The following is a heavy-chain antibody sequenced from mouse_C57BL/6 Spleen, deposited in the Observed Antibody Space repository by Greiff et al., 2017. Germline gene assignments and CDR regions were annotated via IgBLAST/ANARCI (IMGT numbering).Heavy chain of an antibody. V-gene: IGHV10-1*01. D-gene: IGHD2-3*01. CDR3: VTDGYYAMDY. J-gene: IGHJ4*01. CDR2: IRSKSNNYAT. Sequence: DVTLVESGGGLVQPKGSLKLSCAASGFSFNTYAMNWVRQAPGKGLEWVARIRSKSNNYATYYADSVKDRFTISRDDSESMLYLQMNNLKTEDTAMYYCVTDGYYAMDYWGQGTSVTVSS. CDR1: GFSFNTYA.